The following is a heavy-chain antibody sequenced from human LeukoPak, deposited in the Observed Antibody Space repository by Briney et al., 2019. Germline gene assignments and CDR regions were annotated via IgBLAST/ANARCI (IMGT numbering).Heavy chain of an antibody. D-gene: IGHD4-17*01. Sequence: PSETLSLTCAVYGGSFSDYYWSWIRQPPGKGLEWIGEINHSGSTNYNPSLKSRVTISEDTSKNQFSLKLSSVTAAGTAVYYCARDNYGDYVAGTGDYWGQGTLVTVSS. CDR2: INHSGST. CDR3: ARDNYGDYVAGTGDY. J-gene: IGHJ4*02. CDR1: GGSFSDYY. V-gene: IGHV4-34*01.